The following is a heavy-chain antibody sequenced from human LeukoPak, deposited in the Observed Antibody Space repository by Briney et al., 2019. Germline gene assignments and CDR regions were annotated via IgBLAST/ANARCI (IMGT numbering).Heavy chain of an antibody. CDR2: LNNDGST. Sequence: GGSLRLSCSGSGFTFSSSWMHWVRQVPGKGLVWVSRLNNDGSTAYADSVKGRFIISRDSAKNTLYSEMSSLRAEDTAVYYCVRSRGYFDSWGQGTLVTVSS. J-gene: IGHJ4*02. V-gene: IGHV3-74*01. CDR1: GFTFSSSW. CDR3: VRSRGYFDS.